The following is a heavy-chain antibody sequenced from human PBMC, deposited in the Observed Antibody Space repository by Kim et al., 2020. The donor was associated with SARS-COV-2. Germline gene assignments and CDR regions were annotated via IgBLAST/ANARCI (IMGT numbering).Heavy chain of an antibody. CDR2: VYYSGST. Sequence: SETLSLTCTVSGGSINKYYWSWIRQPPEKGLQLVGYVYYSGSTNYSPSLKRRVSMSVDPSKTQLSLSLTSVSAADTAVSYCSRHGGTVGGINGDASQYY. CDR1: GGSINKYY. D-gene: IGHD1-7*01. J-gene: IGHJ6*01. CDR3: SRHGGTVGGINGDASQYY. V-gene: IGHV4-59*08.